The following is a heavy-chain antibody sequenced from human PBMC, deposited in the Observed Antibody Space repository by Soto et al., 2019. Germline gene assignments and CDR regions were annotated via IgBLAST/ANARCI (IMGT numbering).Heavy chain of an antibody. CDR2: ISSSSSPI. V-gene: IGHV3-48*01. CDR1: GFTFSSND. D-gene: IGHD2-15*01. CDR3: ARTNRILDGFDI. J-gene: IGHJ3*02. Sequence: EVQLVESGGGLVQPGGSLRLSCAAAGFTFSSNDMNWVRQAPGKGLEWVSYISSSSSPIYYADSVRGRFTISRDNAKNSLYLQIISLRAEDTAVYYCARTNRILDGFDIWGQGTMVTVSS.